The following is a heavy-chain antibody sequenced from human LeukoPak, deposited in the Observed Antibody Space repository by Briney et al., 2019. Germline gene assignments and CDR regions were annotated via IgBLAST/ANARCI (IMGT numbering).Heavy chain of an antibody. CDR3: ARGSLQQLVYYFDY. CDR2: IYYSGST. Sequence: SETLSLTCTVSGGSISSSSYYWGWIRQPPGKGLEWIGSIYYSGSTYYNPSLKSRVTISVDTSKNQFSLKLSSVTAADTAVYYCARGSLQQLVYYFDYWGQGTLVTVSS. D-gene: IGHD6-13*01. J-gene: IGHJ4*02. V-gene: IGHV4-39*01. CDR1: GGSISSSSYY.